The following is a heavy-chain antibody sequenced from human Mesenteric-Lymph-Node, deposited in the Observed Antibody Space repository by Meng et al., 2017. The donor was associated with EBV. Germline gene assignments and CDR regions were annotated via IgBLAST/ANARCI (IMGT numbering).Heavy chain of an antibody. Sequence: QVQSQQCGAGLLKPSETLSLTCAVYGDSFSGYFWSWIRQPLGKGLEWIGEINHSGGTNYNPSLESRVTISVDASKNQFSLKLRSVTAADTAVYYCARGGGVLTPLDYWGQGGLVTVSS. CDR3: ARGGGVLTPLDY. CDR2: INHSGGT. J-gene: IGHJ4*02. D-gene: IGHD4-23*01. V-gene: IGHV4-34*02. CDR1: GDSFSGYF.